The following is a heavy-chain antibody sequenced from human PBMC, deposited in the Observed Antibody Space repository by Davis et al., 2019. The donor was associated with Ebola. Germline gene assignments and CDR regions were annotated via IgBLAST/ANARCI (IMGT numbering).Heavy chain of an antibody. CDR3: ARERYSPLSYGMDV. D-gene: IGHD6-13*01. V-gene: IGHV1-46*01. Sequence: ASVKVSCKASGYTFTSYYMHWVRQAPGQGLEWMGIINPSGGSTSYAQKLQGRVTMTTDTSTSTAYMELRSLRSDDTAVYYCARERYSPLSYGMDVWGQGTTVTVSS. CDR1: GYTFTSYY. J-gene: IGHJ6*02. CDR2: INPSGGST.